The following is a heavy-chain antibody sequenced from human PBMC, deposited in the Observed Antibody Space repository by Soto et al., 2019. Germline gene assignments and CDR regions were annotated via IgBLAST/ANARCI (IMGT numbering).Heavy chain of an antibody. J-gene: IGHJ4*02. Sequence: QVQLVESGGGVVQPGRSLRLSCAASGFTFSSLAIHWVRQAPGKGLEWVSRISYDGSNKYYADSVKGRFTISRDNSKNTLYLQMNSLTAEDTAVYYCARAYDSSMNDFDYWGQGTLVTVSS. D-gene: IGHD3-22*01. CDR2: ISYDGSNK. CDR3: ARAYDSSMNDFDY. CDR1: GFTFSSLA. V-gene: IGHV3-30-3*01.